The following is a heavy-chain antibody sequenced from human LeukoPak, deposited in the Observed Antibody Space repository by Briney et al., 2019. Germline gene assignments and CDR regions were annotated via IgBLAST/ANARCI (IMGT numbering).Heavy chain of an antibody. CDR1: GDSVSSNSAA. Sequence: PSQTLPLTCAISGDSVSSNSAAWNWIRQSPSRGLEWLGRTYYRSKWYNDFAVCVKSRITIKPDTSKNQFSLQLNSVTPEDTAVYYCARRHSGWYLAGRYYYYGMDVWGQGTTVTVSS. D-gene: IGHD6-19*01. CDR2: TYYRSKWYN. CDR3: ARRHSGWYLAGRYYYYGMDV. V-gene: IGHV6-1*01. J-gene: IGHJ6*02.